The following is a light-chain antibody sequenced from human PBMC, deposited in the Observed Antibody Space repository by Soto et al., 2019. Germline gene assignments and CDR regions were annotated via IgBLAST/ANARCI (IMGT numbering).Light chain of an antibody. CDR1: QSVRTN. Sequence: EIMMPQYTATVSVTPGETVTLSCRASQSVRTNLAWYQQRPGQAPRLLIHYSSTRATDVPARFSGSGSGTNFTLAISSLQSEDFAVYFCQQYAYWPETFGQGTKVDIK. J-gene: IGKJ1*01. CDR3: QQYAYWPET. CDR2: YSS. V-gene: IGKV3D-15*01.